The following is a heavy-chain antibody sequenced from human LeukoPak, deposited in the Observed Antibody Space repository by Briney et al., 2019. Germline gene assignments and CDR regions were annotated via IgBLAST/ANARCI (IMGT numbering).Heavy chain of an antibody. CDR3: AKDRRGYTYGQGLDS. D-gene: IGHD5-18*01. V-gene: IGHV3-9*03. Sequence: GGSLRLSCKASGFSFDDYTMHWVRQAPGKGLEWVSGIIWNSDKIAYADSVKGRFTISRDNAKNSLYLQMNSLRAEDMAMYYCAKDRRGYTYGQGLDSWGQGTLVTVSS. CDR1: GFSFDDYT. CDR2: IIWNSDKI. J-gene: IGHJ4*02.